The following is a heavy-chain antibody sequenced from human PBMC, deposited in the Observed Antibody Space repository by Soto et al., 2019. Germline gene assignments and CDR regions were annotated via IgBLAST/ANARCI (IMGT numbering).Heavy chain of an antibody. Sequence: TETLSLTCAVYGGSFSGYYWSWIRQPPGKGLEWIGEINHSGSTNYNPSLKSRVTISVDTSKNQFSLKLSSVTAADTAVYYCARVPSSWYSAGYGMDVWGQGTTVTVSS. CDR2: INHSGST. J-gene: IGHJ6*02. V-gene: IGHV4-34*01. CDR1: GGSFSGYY. D-gene: IGHD6-13*01. CDR3: ARVPSSWYSAGYGMDV.